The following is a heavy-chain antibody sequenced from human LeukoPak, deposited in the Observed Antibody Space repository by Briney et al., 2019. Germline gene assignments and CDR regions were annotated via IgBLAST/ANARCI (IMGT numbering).Heavy chain of an antibody. CDR2: INHSGGT. Sequence: SETLSLTCAVYGGSFSGYYWSWIRQPPGKGLEWIGEINHSGGTNYNPSLKSRVPISVDTSKNQFSLKLSSVTAADTAVYYCARCGGEQQLANNWFDPWGQGTLVTVSS. V-gene: IGHV4-34*01. CDR3: ARCGGEQQLANNWFDP. J-gene: IGHJ5*02. D-gene: IGHD6-13*01. CDR1: GGSFSGYY.